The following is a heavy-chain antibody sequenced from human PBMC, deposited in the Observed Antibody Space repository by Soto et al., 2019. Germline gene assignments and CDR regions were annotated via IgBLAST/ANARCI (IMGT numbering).Heavy chain of an antibody. CDR3: ASGGKDYDFWSGTYYYYYIDV. Sequence: GGSLRLSCAASGFTFSSYSMNWVRQAPGKGLEWVSYISSSSSTIYYADSVKGRFTISRDNAKNSLYLQMNSLRAEDTAVYYCASGGKDYDFWSGTYYYYYIDVWGKGTTVTVSS. CDR1: GFTFSSYS. J-gene: IGHJ6*03. D-gene: IGHD3-3*01. CDR2: ISSSSSTI. V-gene: IGHV3-48*01.